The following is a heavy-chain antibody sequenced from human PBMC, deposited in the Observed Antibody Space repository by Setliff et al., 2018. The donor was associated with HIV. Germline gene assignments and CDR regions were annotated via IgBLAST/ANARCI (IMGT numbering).Heavy chain of an antibody. D-gene: IGHD3-3*01. J-gene: IGHJ3*01. CDR2: ISSSSRTI. CDR1: VFTFSIHN. CDR3: VRDPGGIFDAFDV. V-gene: IGHV3-48*02. Sequence: PGGSLRLSCAASVFTFSIHNMNWVRQAPGKGLEWLSYISSSSRTIYYADSVKGRFTISRDNAKNSLDLEMHSLTDEDTAVYYCVRDPGGIFDAFDVWGQGTMVTVSS.